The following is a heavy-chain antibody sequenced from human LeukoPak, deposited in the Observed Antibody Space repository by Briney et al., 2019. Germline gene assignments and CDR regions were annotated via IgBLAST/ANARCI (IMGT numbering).Heavy chain of an antibody. CDR1: RFIFSSYW. J-gene: IGHJ4*02. V-gene: IGHV3-7*01. CDR3: ARGSEKYDFWSGYYPPTYFDY. CDR2: INQDGSDK. Sequence: PGGSLRLSCATSRFIFSSYWMTWVRRTPGKGLEWVASINQDGSDKYYVDSVKGRFTISRDNAKNSLYLQMNSLRAEDTAVYYCARGSEKYDFWSGYYPPTYFDYWGQGTLVTVSS. D-gene: IGHD3-3*01.